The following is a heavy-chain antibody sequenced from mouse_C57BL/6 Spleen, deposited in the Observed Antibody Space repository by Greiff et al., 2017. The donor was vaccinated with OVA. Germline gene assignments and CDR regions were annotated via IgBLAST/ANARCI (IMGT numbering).Heavy chain of an antibody. CDR3: ARAMDGYLDY. J-gene: IGHJ2*01. V-gene: IGHV5-16*01. Sequence: EVKLMESEGGLVQPGSSMKLSCTASGFTFSDYYMAWVRQVPEKGLEWVATINYDGSSTYYLDSLKSRFLISRDTAKNILYLQMSSLKSEDTSTYYCARAMDGYLDYWGQGTTLTVSS. CDR2: INYDGSST. D-gene: IGHD2-3*01. CDR1: GFTFSDYY.